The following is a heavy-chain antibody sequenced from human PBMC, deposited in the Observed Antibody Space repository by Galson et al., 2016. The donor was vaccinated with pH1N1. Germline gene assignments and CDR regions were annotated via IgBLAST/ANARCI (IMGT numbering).Heavy chain of an antibody. V-gene: IGHV3-33*06. CDR2: IWFDGRNK. Sequence: SLRLSCAASGFTFSNYGMHWVRQAPGKGLEWVAVIWFDGRNKYYADSVKGRFAISRDNSKNTLFLEMNSLREEGTAMYYCAEVWGPYSGRSPFNNYYTLDVWGQGTKVTV. J-gene: IGHJ6*02. D-gene: IGHD1-26*01. CDR3: AEVWGPYSGRSPFNNYYTLDV. CDR1: GFTFSNYG.